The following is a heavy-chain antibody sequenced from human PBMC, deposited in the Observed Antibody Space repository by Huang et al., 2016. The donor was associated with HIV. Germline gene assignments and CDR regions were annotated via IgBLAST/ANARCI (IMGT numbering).Heavy chain of an antibody. Sequence: QVQLVESGGGVVQPGRSLRLSCAASGFTFSGYGMHWVRQAPGKGLEWVAVISYDGKTKYYADSVKGRFSIARDNSKTTVYLQLNSLRVEDTAVYYCAKGGSAAAVLDFWGQGTLVTVSS. V-gene: IGHV3-30*18. CDR3: AKGGSAAAVLDF. D-gene: IGHD6-13*01. CDR2: ISYDGKTK. CDR1: GFTFSGYG. J-gene: IGHJ4*02.